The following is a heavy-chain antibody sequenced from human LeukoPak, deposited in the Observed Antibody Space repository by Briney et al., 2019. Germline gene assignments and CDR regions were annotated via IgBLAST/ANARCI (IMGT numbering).Heavy chain of an antibody. V-gene: IGHV3-53*01. CDR2: IYSGGST. CDR1: GFTVSSNY. D-gene: IGHD2-8*01. CDR3: AGYRYCTNGICYTRAFDI. J-gene: IGHJ3*02. Sequence: GGSLRLSCAASGFTVSSNYMSWVRQAPGKGLEWVSVIYSGGSTYYADSVKGRFTISRDNSKNTLYLQMNSLRAEDTAVYYCAGYRYCTNGICYTRAFDIWGQGTMVTVSS.